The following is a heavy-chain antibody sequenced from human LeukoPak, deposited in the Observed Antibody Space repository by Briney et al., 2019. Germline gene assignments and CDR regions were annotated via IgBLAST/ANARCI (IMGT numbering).Heavy chain of an antibody. CDR3: ARDLYYYDSSGPYYFDY. D-gene: IGHD3-22*01. CDR1: GGSISSYY. J-gene: IGHJ4*02. Sequence: SETLSLTCTVSGGSISSYYWSWIRQPAGKGLEWIGRIYTSGSTNYNPSLKSRVTMSVDTSKNQFSLKLSSVTAADTAVYYCARDLYYYDSSGPYYFDYWGQGTLVTVSS. CDR2: IYTSGST. V-gene: IGHV4-4*07.